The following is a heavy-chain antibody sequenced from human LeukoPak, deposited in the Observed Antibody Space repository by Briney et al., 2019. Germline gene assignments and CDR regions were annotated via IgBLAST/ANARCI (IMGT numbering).Heavy chain of an antibody. V-gene: IGHV4-4*07. CDR2: VYPSGNT. CDR3: ARAETDHYFDY. CDR1: GGSISSYY. D-gene: IGHD1-1*01. Sequence: SETLSLTCTVSGGSISSYYWSWIRQPAGKGLEWIGRVYPSGNTNYNPYNPSLTDRVTISIDASRNQFSLILTSVTAADTAVYYCARAETDHYFDYLGQGILVTVSS. J-gene: IGHJ4*02.